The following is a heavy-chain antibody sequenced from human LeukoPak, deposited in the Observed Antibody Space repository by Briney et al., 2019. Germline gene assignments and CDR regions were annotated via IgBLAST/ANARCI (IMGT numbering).Heavy chain of an antibody. D-gene: IGHD1-26*01. CDR2: ISSNGGSI. CDR1: GFTFSRYA. Sequence: GGSLRLSCSASGFTFSRYAMHWVRQAPERGLEYVSGISSNGGSIYYADSVRGRFTISRDNSKNTLYLQMSSLRGEDTAVYYCVKDRGSSPYGMDVWGQGTTVTVSS. J-gene: IGHJ6*02. CDR3: VKDRGSSPYGMDV. V-gene: IGHV3-64D*06.